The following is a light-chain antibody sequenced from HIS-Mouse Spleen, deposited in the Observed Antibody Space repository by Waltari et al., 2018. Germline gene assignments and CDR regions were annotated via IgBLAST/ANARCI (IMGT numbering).Light chain of an antibody. J-gene: IGLJ2*01. CDR3: QVWDSSSDHVV. V-gene: IGLV3-21*03. CDR2: DDS. Sequence: SYVLTQPPSVSVAPGKTARIPRGGKHIGSKSVTWYQQKPGQAPVLVVYDDSDRPSGIPERFSGSNSGNTATLTISRVEAGDEADYYCQVWDSSSDHVVFGGGTKLTVL. CDR1: HIGSKS.